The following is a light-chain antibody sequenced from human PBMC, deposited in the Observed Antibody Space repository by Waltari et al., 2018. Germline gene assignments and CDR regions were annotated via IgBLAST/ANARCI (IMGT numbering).Light chain of an antibody. J-gene: IGLJ2*01. Sequence: QSALTQPPSASGSPGQSVPISCTGTSSDVGGYNYVSWYQQHPGKVPKLMIYEVSKRPSGVPDRFSGSKSGNTASLTVSGLQADDEADYYCSSYAGSNNFVVFGGGTKLTVL. CDR1: SSDVGGYNY. CDR2: EVS. CDR3: SSYAGSNNFVV. V-gene: IGLV2-8*01.